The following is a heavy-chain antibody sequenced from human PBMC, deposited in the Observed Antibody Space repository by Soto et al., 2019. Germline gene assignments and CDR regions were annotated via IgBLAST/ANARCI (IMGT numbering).Heavy chain of an antibody. J-gene: IGHJ4*01. Sequence: PGGSLRLSCAASGFTFRSYGMMWVRQAPGKGLEWASAISQRAGGNTYYADSVKGRFTISRDDSKNTLYLQMDSLRPEDTAQYYCAGWNYDYWGHGTQVTVSS. CDR2: ISQRAGGNT. CDR1: GFTFRSYG. CDR3: AGWNYDY. V-gene: IGHV3-23*01. D-gene: IGHD1-7*01.